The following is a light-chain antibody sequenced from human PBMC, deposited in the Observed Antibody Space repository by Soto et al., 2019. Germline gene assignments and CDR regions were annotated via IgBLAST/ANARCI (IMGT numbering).Light chain of an antibody. V-gene: IGKV3-15*01. CDR1: ESVSSN. Sequence: IVMTLSAATLSVYPGGRANISCRDSESVSSNLAWYQQRPRQAPRLIIYDTSTRAAGIPARFSGSGSGTDFTLTISSLQSEDFAVYYCQQYNSWRSISFGQGTRLEIK. CDR3: QQYNSWRSIS. J-gene: IGKJ5*01. CDR2: DTS.